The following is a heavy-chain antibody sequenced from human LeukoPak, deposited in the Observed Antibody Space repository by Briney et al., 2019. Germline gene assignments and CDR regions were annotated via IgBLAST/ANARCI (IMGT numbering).Heavy chain of an antibody. D-gene: IGHD3-10*01. Sequence: GGSLRLSCAASGFTFSSYEMNWVRQAPGKGLEWVSYISSSGSTIYYADSVKGRFTISRDNAKNSLYLQMNSLRAEDTAVYYCARWNYYGSGSYPDYWGQGTLVTVSS. CDR1: GFTFSSYE. J-gene: IGHJ4*02. V-gene: IGHV3-48*03. CDR2: ISSSGSTI. CDR3: ARWNYYGSGSYPDY.